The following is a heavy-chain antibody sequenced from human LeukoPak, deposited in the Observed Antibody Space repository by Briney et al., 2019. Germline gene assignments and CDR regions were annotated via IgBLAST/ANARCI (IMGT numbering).Heavy chain of an antibody. CDR3: AKEWRVVVPAAHLDY. Sequence: PGGSLRLSCAASGFTFSDYYMSWIRQAPGKGLEWVLYISSGGSTIHHADSVKGRFTISRDNSKNTLYLQMNSLRAEDTAVYYCAKEWRVVVPAAHLDYWGQGTLVTVSS. V-gene: IGHV3-11*04. J-gene: IGHJ4*02. CDR2: ISSGGSTI. CDR1: GFTFSDYY. D-gene: IGHD2-2*01.